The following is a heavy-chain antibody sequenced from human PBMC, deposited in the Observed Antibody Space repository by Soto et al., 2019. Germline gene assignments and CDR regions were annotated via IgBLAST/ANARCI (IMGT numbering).Heavy chain of an antibody. D-gene: IGHD6-6*01. CDR1: GFTFDDYA. Sequence: GGSLRLSCAASGFTFDDYAMHWVRQAPGKGLEWVSGISWNSGSIGYADSVKGRFTISRDNAKNSLYLQMNSLRAEDTALYYCAKDIFSHSSSSGDYWGQGTLVTVSS. J-gene: IGHJ4*02. CDR2: ISWNSGSI. CDR3: AKDIFSHSSSSGDY. V-gene: IGHV3-9*01.